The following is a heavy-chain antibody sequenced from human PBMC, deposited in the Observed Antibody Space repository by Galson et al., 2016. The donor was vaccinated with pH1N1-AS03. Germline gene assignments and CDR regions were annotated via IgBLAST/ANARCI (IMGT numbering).Heavy chain of an antibody. D-gene: IGHD3-22*01. CDR1: GFIFSNYA. V-gene: IGHV3-23*01. Sequence: SLRLSCAASGFIFSNYAMTWVRQAPGKGLEWVSTIGGSGAGTYYADSVKGRFTISRDNSKNTVYVQMSSLRAEDTAVYYCAKADYYDSRGHSASFDYWGQGTLVTVSS. CDR3: AKADYYDSRGHSASFDY. CDR2: IGGSGAGT. J-gene: IGHJ4*02.